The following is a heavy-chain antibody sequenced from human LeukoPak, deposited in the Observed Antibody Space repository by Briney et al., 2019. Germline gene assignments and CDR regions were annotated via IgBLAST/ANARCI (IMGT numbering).Heavy chain of an antibody. Sequence: ASVKVSCKASGGTFSSYVISWVRQAPGQGLEWMGRIIPILGIANYAQKFQGRVTITADKSTSTAYMELSSLRSEDTAVYYCARVIISWLLYWGQGTLVTVSS. D-gene: IGHD6-19*01. J-gene: IGHJ4*02. CDR3: ARVIISWLLY. CDR1: GGTFSSYV. CDR2: IIPILGIA. V-gene: IGHV1-69*04.